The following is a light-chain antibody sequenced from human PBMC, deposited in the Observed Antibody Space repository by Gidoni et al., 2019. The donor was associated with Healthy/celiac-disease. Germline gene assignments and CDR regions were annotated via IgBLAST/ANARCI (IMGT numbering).Light chain of an antibody. J-gene: IGLJ1*01. CDR1: KLGDKY. V-gene: IGLV3-1*01. CDR3: QAWDSSLYV. Sequence: SYELTQPPFVSVSPGQTASITCPGDKLGDKYACWYQQKPGQSPVLVIYQDSKRPSGIPERFSGSNSGNTATLTISGTQAMDEADYYCQAWDSSLYVFGTGTKVTVL. CDR2: QDS.